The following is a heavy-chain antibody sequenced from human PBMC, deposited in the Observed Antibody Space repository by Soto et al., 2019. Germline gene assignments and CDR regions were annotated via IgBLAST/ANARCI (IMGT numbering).Heavy chain of an antibody. CDR2: IYYSGST. CDR3: ARSDGRY. V-gene: IGHV4-59*01. CDR1: GGSISSYY. J-gene: IGHJ4*02. Sequence: SXTLSLTCTVSGGSISSYYWSWIRQPPGKGLEWIGYIYYSGSTNYNPSLKSRVTISVDTSKNQFSLKLSFVTAADTAVYYCARSDGRYWGQGTLVTVSS.